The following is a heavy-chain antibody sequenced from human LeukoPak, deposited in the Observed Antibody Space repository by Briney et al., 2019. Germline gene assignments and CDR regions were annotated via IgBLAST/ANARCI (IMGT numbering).Heavy chain of an antibody. CDR2: IYPGDSDT. Sequence: GESLKISCKGSGYSFTSYWIGWVRQMPGKGLEWMGIIYPGDSDTRYSPSFQGQVTISADKSISTAYLQWSSLKASDTAMYYCARGLAGIAARRGFDYWGQGTLVTVSS. CDR3: ARGLAGIAARRGFDY. V-gene: IGHV5-51*01. CDR1: GYSFTSYW. J-gene: IGHJ4*02. D-gene: IGHD6-6*01.